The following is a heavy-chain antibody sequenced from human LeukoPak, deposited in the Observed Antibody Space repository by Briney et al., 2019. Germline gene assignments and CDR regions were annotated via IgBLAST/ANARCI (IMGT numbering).Heavy chain of an antibody. D-gene: IGHD4-23*01. V-gene: IGHV1-69*13. CDR2: ITPIFGAA. CDR3: ARNSRVASTSGLNY. Sequence: ASVKVSCKASGYTFTSYYMHWVRQAPGQGLEWMGEITPIFGAANYAQTFQGRVTITADESTSTVFMELSSLRSDDTAFYYCARNSRVASTSGLNYWGQGTLVTVSS. J-gene: IGHJ4*02. CDR1: GYTFTSYY.